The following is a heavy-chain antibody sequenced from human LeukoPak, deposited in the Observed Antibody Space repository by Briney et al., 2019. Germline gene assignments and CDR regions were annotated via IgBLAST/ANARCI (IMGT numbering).Heavy chain of an antibody. CDR3: ARPFIVRGVPPGA. D-gene: IGHD3-10*01. CDR1: GFSFDDYG. Sequence: PGGSLRLSCAASGFSFDDYGMSWVRQAPGKGLEWGSGINWNGGSTGYDQSLKGRFTISRDNAKNHLYLQIDSVSAEDTALDYCARPFIVRGVPPGASGQGTLVPVPS. J-gene: IGHJ5*02. V-gene: IGHV3-20*04. CDR2: INWNGGST.